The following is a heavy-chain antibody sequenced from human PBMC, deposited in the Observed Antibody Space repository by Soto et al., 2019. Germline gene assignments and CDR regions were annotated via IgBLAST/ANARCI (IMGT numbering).Heavy chain of an antibody. D-gene: IGHD3-10*01. V-gene: IGHV1-3*01. Sequence: QVKLVQSGAEVKKPGASVKVSCKASGYSFTSYAIHWVRQAPGQGLECMGWINAANGNTRYSQKFQGRVTITRDTSATTAYMDLSSLTSEDTAVYYCARSGGLDYWGQGTLITVSS. CDR2: INAANGNT. CDR1: GYSFTSYA. CDR3: ARSGGLDY. J-gene: IGHJ4*02.